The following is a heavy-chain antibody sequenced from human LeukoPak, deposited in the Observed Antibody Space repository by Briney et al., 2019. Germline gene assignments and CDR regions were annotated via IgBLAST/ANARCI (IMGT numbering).Heavy chain of an antibody. J-gene: IGHJ4*02. CDR1: GFTVSSNY. V-gene: IGHV3-66*02. Sequence: GGSLRLSCAASGFTVSSNYMSWVRQAPGKGLEWVSVIYSGGSTYYADSVKGRFTISRDNSKNTLYLQMNSLRAEDTAVYYCARGDTAMVSYYFDYWGQGTLVTVSS. CDR2: IYSGGST. CDR3: ARGDTAMVSYYFDY. D-gene: IGHD5-18*01.